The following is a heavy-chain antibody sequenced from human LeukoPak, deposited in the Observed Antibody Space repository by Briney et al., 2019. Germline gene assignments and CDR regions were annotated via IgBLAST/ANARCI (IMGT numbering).Heavy chain of an antibody. CDR3: ARGFGNGDSSGYSSLFVEYYFDY. V-gene: IGHV1-69*05. Sequence: SVKVSCKASGGTFSSYAISWVRQAPGQGLEWMGGIIPIFGTANYAQKLQGRVTMTTDTSTSTAYMELRSLRSDDTAVYYCARGFGNGDSSGYSSLFVEYYFDYWGQGTLVTVSS. J-gene: IGHJ4*02. CDR1: GGTFSSYA. CDR2: IIPIFGTA. D-gene: IGHD3-22*01.